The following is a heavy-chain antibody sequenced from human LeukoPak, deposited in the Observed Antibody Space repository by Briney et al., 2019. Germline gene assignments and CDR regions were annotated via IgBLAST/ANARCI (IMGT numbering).Heavy chain of an antibody. CDR1: GYTFTSYG. CDR2: ISAYSGNT. D-gene: IGHD6-19*01. V-gene: IGHV1-18*01. Sequence: ASVKVSCKASGYTFTSYGISWVRQAPGQGLEWMGWISAYSGNTNYAQKLQGRVTMTTDTSTSTAYMELRSLRSDDTAVYYCARPRGYSSGLNYFDYWGQGTLVTVSS. J-gene: IGHJ4*02. CDR3: ARPRGYSSGLNYFDY.